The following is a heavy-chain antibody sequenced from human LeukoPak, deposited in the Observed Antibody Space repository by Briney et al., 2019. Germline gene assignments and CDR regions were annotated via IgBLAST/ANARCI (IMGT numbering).Heavy chain of an antibody. Sequence: GGSLRLSCTASGFTFGDYAMSWFRQAPGKGLEWVGFIRSKTYGGTTEYAASVKGRFTISRDDSKSIAYLQMNSLKTEDTAVYYCARVGDYGDHFDYWGQGTLVTVSS. J-gene: IGHJ4*02. CDR3: ARVGDYGDHFDY. V-gene: IGHV3-49*03. CDR2: IRSKTYGGTT. D-gene: IGHD4-17*01. CDR1: GFTFGDYA.